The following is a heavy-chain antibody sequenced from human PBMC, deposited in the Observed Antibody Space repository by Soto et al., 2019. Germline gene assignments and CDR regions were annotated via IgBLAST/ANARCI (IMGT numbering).Heavy chain of an antibody. J-gene: IGHJ3*02. CDR2: IYYSGST. D-gene: IGHD3-22*01. CDR3: ARTYDDSGPNSGGYGFDI. V-gene: IGHV4-59*02. CDR1: GGSVSTYY. Sequence: PSETLSLTCTFSGGSVSTYYWSWIRQPPGKGLEWIAYIYYSGSTSYNPSLKSRVTISLDTSKNQFSLKLSSVTAADTAVYYCARTYDDSGPNSGGYGFDIWGPGTMVTVS.